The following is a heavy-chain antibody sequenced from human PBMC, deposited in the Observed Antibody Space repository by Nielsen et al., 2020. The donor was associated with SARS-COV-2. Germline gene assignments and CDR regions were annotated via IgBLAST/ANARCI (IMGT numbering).Heavy chain of an antibody. D-gene: IGHD5-18*01. V-gene: IGHV1-69*13. CDR3: ARGLRRGYSYRLFDY. Sequence: SVKVSCKASGGTFSSYAISWVRQAPGQGLEWMGGIIPIFGTANYAQKFQGRATITADESTSTAYMELSSLRSEDTAVYYCARGLRRGYSYRLFDYWGQGTLVTVSS. CDR2: IIPIFGTA. CDR1: GGTFSSYA. J-gene: IGHJ4*02.